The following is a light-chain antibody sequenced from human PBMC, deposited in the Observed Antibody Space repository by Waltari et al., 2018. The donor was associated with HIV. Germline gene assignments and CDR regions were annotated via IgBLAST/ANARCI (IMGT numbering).Light chain of an antibody. CDR1: NSDISDYNY. CDR2: EVT. V-gene: IGLV2-8*01. Sequence: QSALTQSPSASGSPGLSVNISCSGANSDISDYNYVSWYQQHSDRPPKLIIFEVTKRPSGVPDRFSGSKSGNTASLFVSGLQPEDEATYFCSSFAGTHKLFGGGTKLTVL. J-gene: IGLJ2*01. CDR3: SSFAGTHKL.